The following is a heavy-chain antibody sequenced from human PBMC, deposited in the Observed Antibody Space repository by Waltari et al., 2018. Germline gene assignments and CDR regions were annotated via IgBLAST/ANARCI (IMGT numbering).Heavy chain of an antibody. Sequence: EVQLVESGGDLVQPGGSLRLSCTASGFSFSSYWMSWVRQAPGKGPGGVGNIKEDGSAKYYVDSVKGRFTISRDNAKHSLYLQMNNLRVEDTALYYCVGTPHWYYFDYWGPGTLVTVSS. CDR3: VGTPHWYYFDY. CDR1: GFSFSSYW. V-gene: IGHV3-7*01. CDR2: IKEDGSAK. J-gene: IGHJ4*02. D-gene: IGHD2-8*02.